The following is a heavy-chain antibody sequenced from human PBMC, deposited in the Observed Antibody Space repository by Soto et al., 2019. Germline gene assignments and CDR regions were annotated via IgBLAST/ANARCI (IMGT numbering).Heavy chain of an antibody. CDR2: ISYDGRNK. Sequence: GGSLRLSCAASGFTFSSYAMHWVRQAPGKGLEWVAVISYDGRNKYYADSVKGRFTISRDNSKNTLYLQMNSLRAEDTAVYYCARAAMDIVLMVYAILAGMDVWGKGTTVTVSS. CDR1: GFTFSSYA. V-gene: IGHV3-30*04. J-gene: IGHJ6*04. CDR3: ARAAMDIVLMVYAILAGMDV. D-gene: IGHD2-8*01.